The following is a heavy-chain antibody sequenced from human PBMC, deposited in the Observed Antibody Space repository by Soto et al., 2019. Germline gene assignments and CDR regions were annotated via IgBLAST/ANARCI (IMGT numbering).Heavy chain of an antibody. Sequence: ASETLSLTCTVSGGSISSYYWSWIRQPPGKGLEWIGYIYYSGSTNYNPSLKSRVTISVDTSKNQFSLKLSSVTAADTAVYYCAKEGYGMDVWGQGTTVTVSS. V-gene: IGHV4-59*01. CDR2: IYYSGST. J-gene: IGHJ6*02. CDR3: AKEGYGMDV. CDR1: GGSISSYY.